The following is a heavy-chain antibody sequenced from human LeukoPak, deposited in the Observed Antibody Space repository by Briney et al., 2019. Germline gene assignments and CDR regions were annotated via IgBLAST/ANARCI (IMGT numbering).Heavy chain of an antibody. J-gene: IGHJ4*02. CDR3: ARVRAGYYCDN. Sequence: GGSLRLSCAAFGFTFSSYSMNWVRQAPGKGLEWLSYTTSSGGTIYYADSVKGRFTISRDNAKNSLYLQMNSQRGEDTAVYYCARVRAGYYCDNWGQGTLVTVSS. CDR1: GFTFSSYS. CDR2: TTSSGGTI. V-gene: IGHV3-48*01.